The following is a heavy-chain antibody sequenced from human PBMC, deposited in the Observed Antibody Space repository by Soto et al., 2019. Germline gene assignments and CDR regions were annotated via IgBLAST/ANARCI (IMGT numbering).Heavy chain of an antibody. CDR2: TYYRSKWYN. D-gene: IGHD3-22*01. V-gene: IGHV6-1*01. CDR1: GVSVSSNSAA. Sequence: SQALSLTCASSGVSVSSNSAAWNCIRQSPSRGLEWLGRTYYRSKWYNDYAVSVKSRITINPDTSKNQFSLQLNSVTPEDTAVYYCARDRTYYYDSSGYYLRDYYYYYGMDVWGQGTTVTVSS. CDR3: ARDRTYYYDSSGYYLRDYYYYYGMDV. J-gene: IGHJ6*02.